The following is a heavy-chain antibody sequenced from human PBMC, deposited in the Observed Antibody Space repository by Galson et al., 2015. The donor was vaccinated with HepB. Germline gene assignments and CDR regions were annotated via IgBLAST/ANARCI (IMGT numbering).Heavy chain of an antibody. D-gene: IGHD3-22*01. J-gene: IGHJ4*02. V-gene: IGHV3-33*01. CDR1: GFRFSDYG. CDR3: ATSTDYDSTVSLDH. Sequence: SLRLSCAASGFRFSDYGMNWVRQAPGKGLEWVAVIWYDGRNKYYADSVKGRFTISRDNSKNTVFLQMNSLRAEDTAVYYCATSTDYDSTVSLDHCGQWTLVTGSS. CDR2: IWYDGRNK.